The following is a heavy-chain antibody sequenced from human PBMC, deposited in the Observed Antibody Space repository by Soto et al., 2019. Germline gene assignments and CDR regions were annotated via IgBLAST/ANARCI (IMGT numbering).Heavy chain of an antibody. CDR2: IYHSGST. CDR3: ARGVGIVVAGTGLFDY. V-gene: IGHV4-30-2*01. Sequence: QLQLQESGSGLVKPSQTLSLTCAVSGGSISSGGYSWSWIRQPPGKGLEWIGYIYHSGSTYYNPSLKSRVTISVDRSKNQFSLKLSSVTAADTAVYYCARGVGIVVAGTGLFDYWGQGTLVTVS. J-gene: IGHJ4*02. CDR1: GGSISSGGYS. D-gene: IGHD6-19*01.